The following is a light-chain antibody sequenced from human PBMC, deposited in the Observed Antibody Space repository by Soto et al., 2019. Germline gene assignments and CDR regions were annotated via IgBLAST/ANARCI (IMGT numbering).Light chain of an antibody. CDR1: SSDVGGYDY. CDR3: SSYSVSVAPYV. V-gene: IGLV2-8*01. Sequence: QSALTQPPSASGSPGQSVTISCTGTSSDVGGYDYVSWYQQRPGKAPKLLIHEVTKRPSGVPDRFSGSKSGNTASLTVSGLQAEDEADYYCSSYSVSVAPYVFGTGTKLTVL. CDR2: EVT. J-gene: IGLJ1*01.